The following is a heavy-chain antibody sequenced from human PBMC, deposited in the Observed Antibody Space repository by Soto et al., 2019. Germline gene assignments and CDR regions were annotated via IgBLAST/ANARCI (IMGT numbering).Heavy chain of an antibody. CDR2: INAGNGNT. V-gene: IGHV1-3*01. Sequence: GASVKVSCKASGYTFTTYAMHWVRQAPGQRLEWMGWINAGNGNTKYSQKFQGRVTITRDTSASTAYMELSSLRSEDTAVCYCASALMVRGVIMQPYYYYGMDVWGQGTTVTVSX. CDR3: ASALMVRGVIMQPYYYYGMDV. D-gene: IGHD3-10*01. CDR1: GYTFTTYA. J-gene: IGHJ6*02.